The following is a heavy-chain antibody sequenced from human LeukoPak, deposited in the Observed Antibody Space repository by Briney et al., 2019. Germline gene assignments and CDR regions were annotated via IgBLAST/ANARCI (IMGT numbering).Heavy chain of an antibody. V-gene: IGHV4-30-2*01. J-gene: IGHJ4*02. Sequence: SQTLSLTCTVAVGSISSGGYYWSWIRQPPGKGLEWIAYISAAGTTFYNPSLKSRVTISLDRSKSQFSLNLTSITAADTAVYYCAGQNVPTPHDYWGQGTQVTVSS. CDR3: AGQNVPTPHDY. D-gene: IGHD2-2*01. CDR2: ISAAGTT. CDR1: VGSISSGGYY.